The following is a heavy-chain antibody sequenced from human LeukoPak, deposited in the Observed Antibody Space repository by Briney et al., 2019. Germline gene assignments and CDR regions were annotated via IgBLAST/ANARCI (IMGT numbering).Heavy chain of an antibody. D-gene: IGHD7-27*01. Sequence: GGSLRLSCAASGFTFSSYTMSWVRQAPGKGLEWVSTITTSDGNTYYEDSVKGRFTVFRDNSKNTLFLQMNSLRAEDTAVYYCAKDGGLWVSAHWGDSWGRGTLVTVSS. CDR3: AKDGGLWVSAHWGDS. V-gene: IGHV3-23*01. CDR2: ITTSDGNT. J-gene: IGHJ4*02. CDR1: GFTFSSYT.